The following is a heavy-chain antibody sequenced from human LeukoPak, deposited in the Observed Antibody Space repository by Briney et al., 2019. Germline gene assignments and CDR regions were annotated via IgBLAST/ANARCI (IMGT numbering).Heavy chain of an antibody. CDR2: ISVNNGNT. CDR3: ARDLDKGEIDY. CDR1: GGTFSSYA. V-gene: IGHV1-18*01. Sequence: ASVKVSCKASGGTFSSYAINWVRQAPGPGLEWMGWISVNNGNTNDAQKLQGRVTMTTDTSTSTAYMELRSLRSDDTAVYYCARDLDKGEIDYWGQGTLVTVSS. J-gene: IGHJ4*02. D-gene: IGHD2-2*03.